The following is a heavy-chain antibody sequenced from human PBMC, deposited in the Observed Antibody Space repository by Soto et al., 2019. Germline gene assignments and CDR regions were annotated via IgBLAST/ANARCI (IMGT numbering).Heavy chain of an antibody. CDR3: ARVAGYSYGPGRYYYGMDV. J-gene: IGHJ6*02. CDR2: INPNSGGT. V-gene: IGHV1-2*04. Sequence: ASVKVSCKASGYTFTGYYMHWVRQALGQGLEWMGWINPNSGGTNYAQKFQGWVTMTRDTSISTAYMELSRLRSDDTAVYYCARVAGYSYGPGRYYYGMDVWGQGTTVTVSS. CDR1: GYTFTGYY. D-gene: IGHD5-18*01.